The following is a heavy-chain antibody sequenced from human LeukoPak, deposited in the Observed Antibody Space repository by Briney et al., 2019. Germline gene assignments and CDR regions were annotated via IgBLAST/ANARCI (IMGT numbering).Heavy chain of an antibody. Sequence: SETLSLTCAVYGGSFSGYYWSWIRQPPGKGLEWIGETNHSGSTNYNPSLKSRVTISVDTSKNQFSLKLSSVTAADTAVYYCASTLAYYYGSGSYYGMDVWGKGTTVTVSS. D-gene: IGHD3-10*01. J-gene: IGHJ6*04. V-gene: IGHV4-34*01. CDR3: ASTLAYYYGSGSYYGMDV. CDR2: TNHSGST. CDR1: GGSFSGYY.